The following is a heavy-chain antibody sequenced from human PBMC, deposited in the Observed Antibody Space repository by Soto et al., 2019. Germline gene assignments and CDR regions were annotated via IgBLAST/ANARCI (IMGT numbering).Heavy chain of an antibody. J-gene: IGHJ4*02. CDR1: GYTFTTYG. V-gene: IGHV1-18*01. Sequence: QVQLVQSGAEVKKPGASVKVSCKASGYTFTTYGFSWVRQAPGQGLEWMGWISTYNSNTKYTQKFQGRVTMTTDTSTSTAYMELRSLRSDDTAVYYCAGGGHTAILPLDYWGQGTLVTVSS. CDR3: AGGGHTAILPLDY. CDR2: ISTYNSNT. D-gene: IGHD5-18*01.